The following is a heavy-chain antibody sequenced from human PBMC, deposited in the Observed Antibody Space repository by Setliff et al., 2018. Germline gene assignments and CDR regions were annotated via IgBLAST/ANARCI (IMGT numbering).Heavy chain of an antibody. CDR1: GASVRSHY. V-gene: IGHV4-4*07. D-gene: IGHD1-26*01. J-gene: IGHJ4*02. CDR2: IYTTWST. Sequence: PSETLSLTCTVSGASVRSHYWNWIRQPAGKGLEWIGRIYTTWSTNYNPSLKSRVTISLDTSKNQFSLNLSSVTAADTAVYYCARTGTYRYFDYWGQGALVTVSS. CDR3: ARTGTYRYFDY.